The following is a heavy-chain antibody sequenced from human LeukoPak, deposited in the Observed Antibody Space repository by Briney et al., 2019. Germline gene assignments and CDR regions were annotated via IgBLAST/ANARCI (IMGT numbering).Heavy chain of an antibody. Sequence: ASVRDSSTDSGYTLTSYDINWVRPAPGQRLEWMGWMNPNSGNTGYAQKFQGRVTMTRNTSISTAYMELSSLRSEDTAVYYCARVLGSSWYENYYYYGMDVWGQGTTVTVSS. CDR2: MNPNSGNT. CDR3: ARVLGSSWYENYYYYGMDV. V-gene: IGHV1-8*01. J-gene: IGHJ6*02. D-gene: IGHD6-13*01. CDR1: GYTLTSYD.